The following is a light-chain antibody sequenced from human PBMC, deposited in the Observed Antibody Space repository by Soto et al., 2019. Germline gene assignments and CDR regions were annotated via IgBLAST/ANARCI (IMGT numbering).Light chain of an antibody. V-gene: IGKV3-20*01. CDR1: QSVSSN. J-gene: IGKJ1*01. CDR2: GTS. CDR3: QQYGSSPET. Sequence: TQSPSSLSASVGDRVTITCRASQSVSSNLAWYQQKPGQAPRLLIYGTSSRATGIPDRFSGSGSGTDFTLTISRLEPEDFAVYYCQQYGSSPETFGQGTKVDIK.